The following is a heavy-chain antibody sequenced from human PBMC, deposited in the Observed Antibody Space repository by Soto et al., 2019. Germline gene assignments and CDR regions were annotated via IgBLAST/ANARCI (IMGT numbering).Heavy chain of an antibody. Sequence: EVQLVESGGGLVQPGGSLRLSCAASGFTVSSVYMTWVGQAPGKGLEWVSVITSGGSTYYADSVRGRFTISRDNSKNTLYLQMNSLRAEDTAVYYCARDILGGAYEFWQGGQGTLVTVSS. CDR1: GFTVSSVY. CDR2: ITSGGST. J-gene: IGHJ4*02. V-gene: IGHV3-66*01. CDR3: ARDILGGAYEFWQ. D-gene: IGHD3-3*01.